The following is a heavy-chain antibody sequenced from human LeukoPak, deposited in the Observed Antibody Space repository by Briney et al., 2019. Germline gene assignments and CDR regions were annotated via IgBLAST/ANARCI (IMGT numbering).Heavy chain of an antibody. CDR3: TTLHFWSGYYTFYNWFDP. Sequence: PGGSLRLSCAASGFTFSNAWMSWVRQAPGKGLEWVGRIKSKTDGGTTDYAAPVKGRFTISRDDSKNTLCLQMNSLKTEDTAVYYCTTLHFWSGYYTFYNWFDPWGQGTLVTVSS. CDR2: IKSKTDGGTT. J-gene: IGHJ5*02. D-gene: IGHD3-3*02. V-gene: IGHV3-15*01. CDR1: GFTFSNAW.